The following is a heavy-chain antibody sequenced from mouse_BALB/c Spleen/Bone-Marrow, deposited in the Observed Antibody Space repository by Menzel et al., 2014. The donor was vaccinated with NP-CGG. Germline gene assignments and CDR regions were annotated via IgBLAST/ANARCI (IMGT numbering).Heavy chain of an antibody. Sequence: VQLQQSGPDLVKPSQSLSLTCTVTGYSITSGYSWHWIRQFPGNKLEWMGYIHYSGSTNYNPSLKGRISITRDTPKNQFFLQLNSVTTEDTATYYCARGGYYGSSYFDYWGQGTTLTVSS. CDR2: IHYSGST. CDR1: GYSITSGYS. J-gene: IGHJ2*01. D-gene: IGHD1-1*01. CDR3: ARGGYYGSSYFDY. V-gene: IGHV3-1*02.